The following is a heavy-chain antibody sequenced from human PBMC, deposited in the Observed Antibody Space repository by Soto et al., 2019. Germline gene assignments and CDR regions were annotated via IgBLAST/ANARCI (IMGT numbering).Heavy chain of an antibody. CDR3: ARHIYPRLERRGGPFDY. CDR2: IYYSGST. D-gene: IGHD1-1*01. J-gene: IGHJ4*02. Sequence: PSQTPSLTCIFSAVTLSNTTYYLGWIRPPPGKGLEWIGYIYYSGSTNYNPSLKSRVTISVDTSKNQFSLKLSSVTAADTAVYYCARHIYPRLERRGGPFDYWGQGTLVTVSS. CDR1: AVTLSNTTYY. V-gene: IGHV4-61*05.